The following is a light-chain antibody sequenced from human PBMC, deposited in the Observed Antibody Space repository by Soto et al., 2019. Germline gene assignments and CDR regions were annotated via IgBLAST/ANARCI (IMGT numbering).Light chain of an antibody. CDR3: QQRSNWPIT. J-gene: IGKJ5*01. CDR1: RSVSSY. V-gene: IGKV3-11*01. Sequence: EIVLTQSPATLSLSPGESATPSCRATRSVSSYLAWYQRNPGQAPRLLIYDASSRPTDIPARFSGSGSGTDFTLTISSLEPEDFALYYCQQRSNWPITFGQGTRLEIK. CDR2: DAS.